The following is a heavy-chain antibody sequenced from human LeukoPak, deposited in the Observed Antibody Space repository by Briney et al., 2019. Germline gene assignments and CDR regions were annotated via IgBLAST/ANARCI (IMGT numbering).Heavy chain of an antibody. CDR1: GGSFSGYY. Sequence: SETLSLTCAVYGGSFSGYYWSWIRQPPGKGLEWIGEINHSGSTNYNPSLKSRVNISVDTSKNQFSLKLSSVTAADTAVYYCARDEYYYGSGRVMGFIWGQGTLVTVSS. V-gene: IGHV4-34*01. CDR3: ARDEYYYGSGRVMGFI. CDR2: INHSGST. D-gene: IGHD3-10*01. J-gene: IGHJ4*02.